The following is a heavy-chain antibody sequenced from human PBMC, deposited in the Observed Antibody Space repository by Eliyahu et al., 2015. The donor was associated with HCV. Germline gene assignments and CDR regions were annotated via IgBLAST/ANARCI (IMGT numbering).Heavy chain of an antibody. CDR2: IYYSGGT. CDR3: ARGYLSWFGAEPPYFDY. V-gene: IGHV4-31*03. D-gene: IGHD3-10*01. CDR1: GGSISSGGSY. Sequence: QVQLQESGPGLVKPSQTLSLTCTVSGGSISSGGSYWSWIRQHPGKGLEWIGYIYYSGGTYYNPSLKSRVTISVDTSKNQFSLKLSSVTAADTAVYYCARGYLSWFGAEPPYFDYWGQGTLVTVSS. J-gene: IGHJ4*02.